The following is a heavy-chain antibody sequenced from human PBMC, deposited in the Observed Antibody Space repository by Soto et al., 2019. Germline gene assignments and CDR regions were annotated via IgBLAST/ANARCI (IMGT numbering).Heavy chain of an antibody. V-gene: IGHV3-33*01. D-gene: IGHD3-10*01. Sequence: GGSLRLSCAASGFTFSSYGMHWVRQAPGKGLEWVAVIWYDGSNKYYADSVKGRFTISRDNSKNTLYLQMNSLRAEDTAVYYCARDLYYYGSGARQNYYGMDVWGQGTTVTVSS. J-gene: IGHJ6*02. CDR2: IWYDGSNK. CDR3: ARDLYYYGSGARQNYYGMDV. CDR1: GFTFSSYG.